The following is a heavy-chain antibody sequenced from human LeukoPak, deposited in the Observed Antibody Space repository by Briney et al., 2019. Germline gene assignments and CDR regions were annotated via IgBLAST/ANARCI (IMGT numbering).Heavy chain of an antibody. J-gene: IGHJ4*02. D-gene: IGHD6-25*01. CDR1: GYTFTGYY. V-gene: IGHV1-2*02. Sequence: ASVKVSCKASGYTFTGYYMHWVRQAPGQGLEWMGWINPNSGGTNYAQKFQGRVTMTRDTSISTAYMELSRLRSDDTAVYYCARFWELGAIAAVIFDCWGQGTLVTVSS. CDR3: ARFWELGAIAAVIFDC. CDR2: INPNSGGT.